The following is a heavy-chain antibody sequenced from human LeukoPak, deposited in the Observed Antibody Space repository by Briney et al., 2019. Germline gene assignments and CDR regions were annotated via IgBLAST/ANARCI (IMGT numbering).Heavy chain of an antibody. D-gene: IGHD3-3*01. J-gene: IGHJ4*02. CDR1: GFTFSSYG. CDR2: ISYDGSNA. V-gene: IGHV3-30*03. Sequence: GGSLRLSCAASGFTFSSYGMHWVRQAPGKGLEWVAVISYDGSNAYYADSVKGRLFISGDNSKNTLSLQLNSLRAEDTAVYYCAREVHYDFWSGYNFDYWGQGTLFTVSS. CDR3: AREVHYDFWSGYNFDY.